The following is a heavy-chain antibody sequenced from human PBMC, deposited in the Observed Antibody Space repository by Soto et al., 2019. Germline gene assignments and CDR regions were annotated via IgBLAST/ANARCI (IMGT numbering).Heavy chain of an antibody. D-gene: IGHD4-4*01. V-gene: IGHV4-31*03. CDR1: GGSISSGGYY. Sequence: QVQLQESGPGLVKPSQTLSLTCTVSGGSISSGGYYWSWIRQHPGKGLEWIGYIYYSGSTYYNPSLTSRVTIAVDTSKNQSSLKLSSVTAADTAVYYCARAYSNYFDYWGQGTLVTVSS. CDR2: IYYSGST. CDR3: ARAYSNYFDY. J-gene: IGHJ4*02.